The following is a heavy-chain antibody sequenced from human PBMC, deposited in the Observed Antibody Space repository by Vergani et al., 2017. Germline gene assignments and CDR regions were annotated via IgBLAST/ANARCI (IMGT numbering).Heavy chain of an antibody. Sequence: QVQLQESGPGLVKPSETLSLTCAVSGYSISSGYYWGWIRQPPGKGLEWIGSIYHSGSTYYNPSLKSRVTISVDTSKNQFSLKLSSVTAADTAVYYCAGKGYSSGGPFDYWGQGTLVTVSS. J-gene: IGHJ4*02. CDR3: AGKGYSSGGPFDY. CDR2: IYHSGST. D-gene: IGHD6-19*01. V-gene: IGHV4-38-2*01. CDR1: GYSISSGYY.